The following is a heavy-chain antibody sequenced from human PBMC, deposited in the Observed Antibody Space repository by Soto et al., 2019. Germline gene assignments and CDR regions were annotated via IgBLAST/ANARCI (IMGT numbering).Heavy chain of an antibody. V-gene: IGHV3-30*09. D-gene: IGHD6-13*01. CDR1: GFTFSSYA. CDR3: ARGYSSSSAAFDY. CDR2: ISYDASNK. Sequence: QVQLVESGGGVVQPGRSLRLSCAASGFTFSSYAMHWVRQAPGKGLEWVAVISYDASNKYYADSVKGRFAISRDNSKNALYLQMNSLRAEDTAVYYCARGYSSSSAAFDYWGQGTLVTVSS. J-gene: IGHJ4*02.